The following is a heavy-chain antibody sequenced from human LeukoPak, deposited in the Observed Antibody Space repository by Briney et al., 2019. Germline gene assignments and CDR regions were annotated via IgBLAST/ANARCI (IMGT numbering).Heavy chain of an antibody. CDR3: ARAGRKYAFDY. CDR2: MNPNSGNT. J-gene: IGHJ4*02. V-gene: IGHV1-8*02. Sequence: GASVKVSCKASGYTFTSYGISWVRQATGQGLEWMGWMNPNSGNTGYAQKFQGRVTMTTDTSMKTAYIELSSLRSEDTAVYYCARAGRKYAFDYWGQGSLVTVSS. CDR1: GYTFTSYG.